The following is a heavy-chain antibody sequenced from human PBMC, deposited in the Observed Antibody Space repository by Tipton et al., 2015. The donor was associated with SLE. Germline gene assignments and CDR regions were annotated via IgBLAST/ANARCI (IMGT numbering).Heavy chain of an antibody. CDR1: GYSITSVNY. Sequence: TLSLTCVVSGYSITSVNYWDWIRPPPGKGLAWIGSIYHSGSTYYNPSLKSRVTILIDTSKNQFSLKLSSVTAADTAVYYCVRDDGAGPYYYGMDVWGQGTTVTVSS. CDR3: VRDDGAGPYYYGMDV. V-gene: IGHV4-38-2*02. D-gene: IGHD1-26*01. J-gene: IGHJ6*02. CDR2: IYHSGST.